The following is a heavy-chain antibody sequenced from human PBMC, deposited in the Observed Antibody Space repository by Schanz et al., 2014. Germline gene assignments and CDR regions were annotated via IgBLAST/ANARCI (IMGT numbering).Heavy chain of an antibody. Sequence: DLEESGGGVVQPGRSLRLSCAASGFTFHTYDMHWVRQAPGKGLEWVAQISHDGHRDFYADSVKGRFTVSRDNNWKTLSLQMNSLRSDDAAVYYCARAQGVIRLYYGVDVWGQGTTVTVSS. CDR3: ARAQGVIRLYYGVDV. D-gene: IGHD3-10*01. CDR2: ISHDGHRD. V-gene: IGHV3-30-3*01. J-gene: IGHJ6*02. CDR1: GFTFHTYD.